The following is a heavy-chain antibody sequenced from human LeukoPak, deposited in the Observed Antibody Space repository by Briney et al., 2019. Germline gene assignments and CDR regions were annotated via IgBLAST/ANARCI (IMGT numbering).Heavy chain of an antibody. J-gene: IGHJ4*02. CDR3: ARSRSYGYRDVDH. CDR1: GGSFSGYY. V-gene: IGHV4-34*01. CDR2: INHSGST. D-gene: IGHD5-18*01. Sequence: SETLSLTCAVYGGSFSGYYWSWVRQPPGKGLEWIGEINHSGSTNYNPSLKSRVTISVDTSKNQFSLKLSSVTAADTAVYYCARSRSYGYRDVDHWGQGTLVTVSS.